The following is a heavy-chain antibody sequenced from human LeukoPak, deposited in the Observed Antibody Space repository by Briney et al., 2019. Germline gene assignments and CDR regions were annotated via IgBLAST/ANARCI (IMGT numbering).Heavy chain of an antibody. J-gene: IGHJ6*02. CDR3: ARMGYDADYYYYGMDV. Sequence: PSETLSLTCTVSGGSISSGGYYWSWIRQHPGKGLEWIGYIYYSGSTYYNPSLKSRVTISVDTSKNQFSLKLSSVTAADTAVYYCARMGYDADYYYYGMDVWGQGTTVTVSS. V-gene: IGHV4-30-4*08. CDR1: GGSISSGGYY. D-gene: IGHD5-12*01. CDR2: IYYSGST.